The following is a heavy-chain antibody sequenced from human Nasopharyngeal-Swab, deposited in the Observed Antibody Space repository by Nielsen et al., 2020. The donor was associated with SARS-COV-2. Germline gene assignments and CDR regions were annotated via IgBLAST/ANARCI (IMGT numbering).Heavy chain of an antibody. D-gene: IGHD1-26*01. V-gene: IGHV3-74*01. CDR3: ARDLVVGATTSAYYYYYGMDV. J-gene: IGHJ6*02. Sequence: GESLKISCAASGFTFSNYWLHWVRQAPGKGLVWVSRISGDGSDISYADSVKGRFTISRDNAKNTVYLQMNSLRAEDTAVHYCARDLVVGATTSAYYYYYGMDVWGQGTTVTVSS. CDR2: ISGDGSDI. CDR1: GFTFSNYW.